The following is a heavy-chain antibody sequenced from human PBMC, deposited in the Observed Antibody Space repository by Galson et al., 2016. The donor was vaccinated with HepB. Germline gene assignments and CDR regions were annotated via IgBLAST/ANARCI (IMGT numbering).Heavy chain of an antibody. D-gene: IGHD3-22*01. J-gene: IGHJ6*04. CDR1: GFTFSDYA. CDR3: AKERPAMAQGFSMNYYGMDV. CDR2: ISGSGLGT. Sequence: SLRLSCAASGFTFSDYAMSWVRQAPGKGLEWVSAISGSGLGTHYADSVWGRLTISRDNSENALYLQMSGLRAEDTAVYFCAKERPAMAQGFSMNYYGMDVWGKGTTVTVSS. V-gene: IGHV3-23*01.